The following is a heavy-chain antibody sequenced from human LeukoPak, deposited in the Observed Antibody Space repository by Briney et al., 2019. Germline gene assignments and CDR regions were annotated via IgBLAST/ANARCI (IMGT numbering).Heavy chain of an antibody. CDR2: IQKDGSDK. Sequence: PGGSLRLSCAASGFTFSTHWMSWFRQAPGKGLEWVALIQKDGSDKHYVDSVKGRFTISRDNAKNSLYLQMNSLRADDTAVYYCAGDEGWTFDIWGQGTKVTVSS. CDR1: GFTFSTHW. D-gene: IGHD5-24*01. CDR3: AGDEGWTFDI. J-gene: IGHJ3*02. V-gene: IGHV3-7*01.